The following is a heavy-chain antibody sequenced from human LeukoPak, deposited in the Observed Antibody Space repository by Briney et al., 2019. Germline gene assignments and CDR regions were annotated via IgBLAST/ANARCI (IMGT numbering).Heavy chain of an antibody. D-gene: IGHD3-3*01. CDR1: GFTFSDYY. J-gene: IGHJ4*02. CDR2: ISPSGDKT. Sequence: PGGSLRLSCAASGFTFSDYYMSWIRQAPGKGLEWVSVISPSGDKTYYADSVKGRFTISRDNSKDTLYLQMNVLRTEDTAIYYCARIPRFLEWLLSIYFDYWGQGTLVTVSS. V-gene: IGHV3-11*01. CDR3: ARIPRFLEWLLSIYFDY.